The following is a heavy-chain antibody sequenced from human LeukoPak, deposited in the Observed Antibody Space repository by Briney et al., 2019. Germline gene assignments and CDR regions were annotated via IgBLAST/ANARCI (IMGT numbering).Heavy chain of an antibody. CDR1: GFTFSNYA. J-gene: IGHJ4*02. D-gene: IGHD5-24*01. CDR2: ISYDGSNK. V-gene: IGHV3-30-3*01. Sequence: GGSLRLSCAASGFTFSNYAMHWVRQAPGKGLEWVAIISYDGSNKYYADSVKGRFTISRDNSKNTLYLQMNSLRVEDTAVYYCARSFGDGYNYPDYWGQGTLVTVSS. CDR3: ARSFGDGYNYPDY.